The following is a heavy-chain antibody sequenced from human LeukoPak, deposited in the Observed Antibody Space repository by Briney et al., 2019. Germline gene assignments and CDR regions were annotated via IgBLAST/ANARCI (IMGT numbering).Heavy chain of an antibody. Sequence: PWGTLSLTCAVSGGSISSSNWWSWVRQPPGKGLEWIGEIYHSGSTNYNPSLKSRVTISVDKSKNQFSLKLSSVTAADTAVYYCARDRSGPYSSSWKSYYYMDVWGKGTTVTVS. D-gene: IGHD6-13*01. CDR2: IYHSGST. CDR1: GGSISSSNW. V-gene: IGHV4-4*02. J-gene: IGHJ6*03. CDR3: ARDRSGPYSSSWKSYYYMDV.